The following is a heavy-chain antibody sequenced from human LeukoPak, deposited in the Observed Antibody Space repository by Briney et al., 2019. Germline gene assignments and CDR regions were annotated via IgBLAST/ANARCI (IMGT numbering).Heavy chain of an antibody. CDR1: GYTFTTYW. CDR2: IYPGDSDT. J-gene: IGHJ3*02. V-gene: IGHV5-51*01. D-gene: IGHD6-13*01. Sequence: GESLKISCKGSGYTFTTYWIGWVRQVPGKGLEWMGIIYPGDSDTRYSPSFQGQVTISADKSISTAYLQWSSLKASDTAMYYCARRGHRQAADNAFDIWGQGTMVTVSS. CDR3: ARRGHRQAADNAFDI.